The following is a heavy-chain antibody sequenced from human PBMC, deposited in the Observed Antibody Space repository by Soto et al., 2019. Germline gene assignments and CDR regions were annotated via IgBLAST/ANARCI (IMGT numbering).Heavy chain of an antibody. CDR2: IYYSGST. CDR1: GGSISSYY. V-gene: IGHV4-59*01. Sequence: PSETLSLTCTVSGGSISSYYWSWIRQPPGKGLEWIGYIYYSGSTNYNPSLKSRVTISVDTSKNQFSLKLSSVTAADTAVYYCARVGCSSTSCYRLFDYWGQGTLVTVSS. J-gene: IGHJ4*02. D-gene: IGHD2-2*01. CDR3: ARVGCSSTSCYRLFDY.